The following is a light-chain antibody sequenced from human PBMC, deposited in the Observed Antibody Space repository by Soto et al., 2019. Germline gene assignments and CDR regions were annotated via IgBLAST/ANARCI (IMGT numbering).Light chain of an antibody. J-gene: IGKJ1*01. Sequence: DIQMTQSPSSLSPSVGDKVTITCRASQSISTYLNWYQQKPGEAPKLLIYGASSLQSGVPSRFSGHGSGTDFTLTITSLQPEDFTAYYWQQSYTTPWTFGQGTKVEIK. CDR3: QQSYTTPWT. CDR2: GAS. V-gene: IGKV1-39*01. CDR1: QSISTY.